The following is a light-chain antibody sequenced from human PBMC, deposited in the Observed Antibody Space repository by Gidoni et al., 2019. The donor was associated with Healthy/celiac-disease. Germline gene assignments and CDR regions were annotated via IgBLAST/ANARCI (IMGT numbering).Light chain of an antibody. J-gene: IGKJ2*01. Sequence: EIVLTHSPGTLSSSPGDRATLSCSASQSVGSSYLVWYQQKPGQPPRLLIYGASSRDTGIPDRFSGSGSGKDFTLTISRLEPEDFAVYYCQQYGSSPYTFGQGTKLEIK. V-gene: IGKV3-20*01. CDR3: QQYGSSPYT. CDR1: QSVGSSY. CDR2: GAS.